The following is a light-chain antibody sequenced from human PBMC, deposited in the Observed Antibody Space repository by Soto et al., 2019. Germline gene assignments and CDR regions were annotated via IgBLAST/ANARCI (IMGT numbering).Light chain of an antibody. Sequence: EIVMTQSPVTLSVSPGGRATLSCRASQSVSNNLAWYQQKPGQAPRLLIYDTSNRATGIPARFSGSGSGTDFTLTISRLEPEDFAVYYCQVRTDWPPFKYTFGQGTKLEVK. CDR1: QSVSNN. V-gene: IGKV3-11*01. CDR2: DTS. J-gene: IGKJ2*01. CDR3: QVRTDWPPFKYT.